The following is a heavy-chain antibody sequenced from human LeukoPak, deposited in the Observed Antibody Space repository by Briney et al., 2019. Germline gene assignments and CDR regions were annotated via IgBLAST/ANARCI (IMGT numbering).Heavy chain of an antibody. J-gene: IGHJ4*02. Sequence: SETLSLTCTVSGGSISSSSYYWGWIRQPPGKGLEWIRSIYYSGSTYYNPSLKSRVTISVDTSKNQFSLKLSSVTAADTAVYYCARDAYSSSWSYFDYWGQGTLVTVSS. CDR3: ARDAYSSSWSYFDY. V-gene: IGHV4-39*01. CDR2: IYYSGST. D-gene: IGHD6-13*01. CDR1: GGSISSSSYY.